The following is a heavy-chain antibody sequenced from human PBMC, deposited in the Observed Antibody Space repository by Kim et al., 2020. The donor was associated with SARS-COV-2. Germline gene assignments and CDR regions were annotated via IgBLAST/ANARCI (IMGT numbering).Heavy chain of an antibody. CDR3: GRLDFGDYY. V-gene: IGHV3-53*01. D-gene: IGHD4-17*01. Sequence: GGSLRLSCAASGFTVSSYVMSWVRQTPGKGLEWVSLIYPDGYPYYADSVKGRFTISRDTSESTLYLQMNSLRADDTAVYYCGRLDFGDYYWGQGTLVTVS. CDR1: GFTVSSYV. J-gene: IGHJ4*02. CDR2: IYPDGYP.